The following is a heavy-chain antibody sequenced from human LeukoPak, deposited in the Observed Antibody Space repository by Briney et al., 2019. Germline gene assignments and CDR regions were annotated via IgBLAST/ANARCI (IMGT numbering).Heavy chain of an antibody. J-gene: IGHJ5*02. V-gene: IGHV4-39*01. CDR1: GGSVTSGGFY. D-gene: IGHD3-10*01. Sequence: PSETLPLTCSVSGGSVTSGGFYWGWLRQPPGKGPEWIATIYYTGSTYYNPSLQSRVTISIDTSKNQFSLRLTSVTATDTAVYHCARHSGSGSLSRPFDPWGQGTLVTVSS. CDR3: ARHSGSGSLSRPFDP. CDR2: IYYTGST.